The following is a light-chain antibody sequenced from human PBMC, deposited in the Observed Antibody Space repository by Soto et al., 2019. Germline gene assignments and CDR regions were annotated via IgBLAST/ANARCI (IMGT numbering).Light chain of an antibody. CDR2: KAS. CDR3: QHYNSYSEA. CDR1: QSISSW. V-gene: IGKV1-5*03. Sequence: IQMPQYPSTLSASVGARVTITCRASQSISSWLAWYQQKPGKAPKLLIYKASSLESGVPSRFSGSGSGTEFTLTISSLQPDDFATYYCQHYNSYSEAFGQGTMVDI. J-gene: IGKJ1*01.